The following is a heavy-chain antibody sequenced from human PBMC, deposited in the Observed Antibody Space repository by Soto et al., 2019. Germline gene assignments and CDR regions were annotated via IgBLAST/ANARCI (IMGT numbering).Heavy chain of an antibody. CDR1: GYTFTSYG. D-gene: IGHD6-13*01. CDR3: AREDSSSWWTLNNWFDP. J-gene: IGHJ5*02. Sequence: QVPLVQSGAEVKKPGASVKVSCKASGYTFTSYGISWVRQAPGQGLEWMGWISAYNGNTNYAQKLQGRVTMTTDTSTSTAYMELRSLRSDDTAVYYCAREDSSSWWTLNNWFDPWGQGTLVTVSS. V-gene: IGHV1-18*01. CDR2: ISAYNGNT.